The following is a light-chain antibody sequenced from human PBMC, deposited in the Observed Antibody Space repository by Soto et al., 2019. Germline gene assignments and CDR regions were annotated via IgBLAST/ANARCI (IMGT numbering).Light chain of an antibody. CDR1: SSNIGAGYD. CDR2: GNS. V-gene: IGLV1-40*01. Sequence: QLVLTQPPSVSGAPGQRVTISCTGSSSNIGAGYDVHWYQQLPGTAPKLLIYGNSNRPSGVPDRFSGSKSGTSASLAITGLQAEDEADYYCQSYDSSRSGSIFGGGTEVTVL. CDR3: QSYDSSRSGSI. J-gene: IGLJ2*01.